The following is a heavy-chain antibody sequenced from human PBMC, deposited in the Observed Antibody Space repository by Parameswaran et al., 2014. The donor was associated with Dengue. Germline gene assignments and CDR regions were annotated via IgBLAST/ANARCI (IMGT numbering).Heavy chain of an antibody. CDR2: INTNTGNP. V-gene: IGHV7-4-1*02. CDR3: ARDQACYYYGMDV. J-gene: IGHJ6*02. Sequence: WVRQAPGQGLEWMGWINTNTGNPTYAQGFTGRFVFSLDTSVSTAYLQISSLKAEDTAVYYCARDQACYYYGMDVWGQGTTVTVSS.